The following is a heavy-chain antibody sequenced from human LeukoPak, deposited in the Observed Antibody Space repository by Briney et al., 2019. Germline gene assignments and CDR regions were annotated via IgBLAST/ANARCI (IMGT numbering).Heavy chain of an antibody. CDR2: IKQDGSEK. J-gene: IGHJ4*02. CDR1: GFTVSSYW. V-gene: IGHV3-7*01. CDR3: ARDGDSSGYGRYKYYFDY. Sequence: GGSLRLSCAASGFTVSSYWMSWVRQAPGKGLEWVANIKQDGSEKYYVDSVKGRFTISRDNAKNALFLQMNSLRAEDTAVYYCARDGDSSGYGRYKYYFDYWGQGTLVTVSS. D-gene: IGHD3-22*01.